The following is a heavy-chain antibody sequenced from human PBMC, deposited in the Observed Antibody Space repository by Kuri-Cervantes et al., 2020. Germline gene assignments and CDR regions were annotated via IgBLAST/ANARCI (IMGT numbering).Heavy chain of an antibody. CDR2: INPNSGGT. CDR1: GYTFTDHY. CDR3: ARSLYYYDSSGYSEEAFDI. J-gene: IGHJ3*02. D-gene: IGHD3-22*01. V-gene: IGHV1-2*02. Sequence: ASVKVSCKASGYTFTDHYIHWVRQAPGQGLEWMGWINPNSGGTNYAQKFQGRVTMTRDTSISTAYMELSRLRSDDTAVYYCARSLYYYDSSGYSEEAFDIWGQGTMVTVSS.